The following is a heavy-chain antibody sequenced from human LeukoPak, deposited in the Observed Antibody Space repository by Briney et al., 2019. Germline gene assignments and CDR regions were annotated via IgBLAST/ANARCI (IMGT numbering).Heavy chain of an antibody. CDR2: INPNSGGT. V-gene: IGHV1-2*02. Sequence: GASVKVSCKASGYTFTGYYMHGVRQAPGQGLEWMGWINPNSGGTNYAQKFQGRVTMTRDTSISTAYMELSRLRSDDTAVYYCARGLDSSGYYLDYWGQGTLVTVSS. J-gene: IGHJ4*02. CDR3: ARGLDSSGYYLDY. D-gene: IGHD3-22*01. CDR1: GYTFTGYY.